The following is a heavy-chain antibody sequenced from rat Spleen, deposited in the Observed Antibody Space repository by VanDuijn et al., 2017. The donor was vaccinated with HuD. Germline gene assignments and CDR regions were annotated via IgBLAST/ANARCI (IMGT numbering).Heavy chain of an antibody. Sequence: EVQLVESDGGLVQPGRSLKLSCVASGFTFSDYYMAWVRQAPTKGLEWVATIIYDGLRTYYRDSVKGRFTISRDNAKSTLYLQMDSLRSEDTATYYCARRRTTRVQNPLDVMDAWGQGASVTVSS. CDR2: IIYDGLRT. CDR3: ARRRTTRVQNPLDVMDA. J-gene: IGHJ4*01. D-gene: IGHD1-4*01. CDR1: GFTFSDYY. V-gene: IGHV5-29*01.